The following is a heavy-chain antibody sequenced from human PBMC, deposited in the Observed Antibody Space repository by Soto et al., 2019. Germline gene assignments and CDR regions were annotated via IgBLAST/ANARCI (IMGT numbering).Heavy chain of an antibody. V-gene: IGHV4-59*01. D-gene: IGHD3-3*01. CDR1: GGSISSYY. CDR3: ARGVAGITIFGVVIDI. CDR2: IYYSGST. Sequence: SETLSLTCTVSGGSISSYYWSWIRQPPGKGLEWIGYIYYSGSTNYNPSLKSRVTISVDTSKNQFSLKLSSVTAADTAVYYCARGVAGITIFGVVIDIWGQGTMVTVSS. J-gene: IGHJ3*02.